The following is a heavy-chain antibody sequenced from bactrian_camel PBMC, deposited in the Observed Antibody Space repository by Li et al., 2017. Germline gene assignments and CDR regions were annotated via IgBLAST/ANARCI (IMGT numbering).Heavy chain of an antibody. CDR1: GSTYSTYC. D-gene: IGHD1*01. Sequence: HVQLVESGGGSVQAGGSLRVSCVASGSTYSTYCMGWFRQAPGKSVEGVAAIDSDGRAAYADPVKGRFTVSVDNAKNTLYLQMNYLKPDDTAMYYCALYEAYEGRCSFRQDFYDYWGPGTQVTVS. J-gene: IGHJ4*01. V-gene: IGHV3S1*01. CDR3: ALYEAYEGRCSFRQDFYDY. CDR2: IDSDGRA.